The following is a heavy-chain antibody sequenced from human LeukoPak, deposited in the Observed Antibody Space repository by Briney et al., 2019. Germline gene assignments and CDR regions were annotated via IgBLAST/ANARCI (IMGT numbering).Heavy chain of an antibody. CDR1: GFTFSSYS. V-gene: IGHV3-48*02. Sequence: GGSLRLSCAASGFTFSSYSMNWVRQAPGKGLEWVSYISSSSSTIYYADSVKGRFTISRDNAKNSLYLQMNSLRDEDTAVYYCARDTGAYDYGDYFDYWGQGTLSPSPQ. J-gene: IGHJ4*02. CDR2: ISSSSSTI. D-gene: IGHD4-17*01. CDR3: ARDTGAYDYGDYFDY.